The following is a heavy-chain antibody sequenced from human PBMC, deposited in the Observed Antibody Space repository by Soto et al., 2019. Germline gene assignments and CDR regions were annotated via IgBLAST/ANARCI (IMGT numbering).Heavy chain of an antibody. D-gene: IGHD6-13*01. CDR2: IIPIFGTA. V-gene: IGHV1-69*13. CDR1: GGTFSSYA. J-gene: IGHJ6*02. CDR3: ARDGFGGSDIAAAGIRDYYYGMDV. Sequence: GASVKVSCKASGGTFSSYAISWVRQAPGQGLEWMGGIIPIFGTANYAQKFQGRVTITADESTSTAYMELSSLRSEDTAVYYCARDGFGGSDIAAAGIRDYYYGMDVWGQGTTVTVSS.